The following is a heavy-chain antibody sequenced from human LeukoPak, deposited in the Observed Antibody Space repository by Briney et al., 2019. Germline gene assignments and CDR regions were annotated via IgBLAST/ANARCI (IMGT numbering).Heavy chain of an antibody. V-gene: IGHV4-38-2*01. Sequence: SETLSLTCAVSGYSISSGYYWGWIRQPPEKGLEWIGSIYHSGSTYYNPSLKSRVTISVDTSKNQFSLKLSSVTAADTAVYYCARYTGYYDFWSGYSVFYMDVWGRGTTVTVSS. CDR1: GYSISSGYY. CDR2: IYHSGST. CDR3: ARYTGYYDFWSGYSVFYMDV. J-gene: IGHJ6*03. D-gene: IGHD3-3*01.